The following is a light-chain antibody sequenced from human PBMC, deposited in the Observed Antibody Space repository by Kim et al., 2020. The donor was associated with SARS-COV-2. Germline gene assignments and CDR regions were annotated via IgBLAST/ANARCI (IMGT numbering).Light chain of an antibody. CDR3: HLYGSS. CDR1: QSVSSSY. J-gene: IGKJ4*01. Sequence: LSASPGERGTLSCRASQSVSSSYLAWYQQKPGQAPRLLIHGASSRAAGIPDRFSGSGSETDFTLTISRLEPEDFAVYYCHLYGSSFGGGTKVDIK. CDR2: GAS. V-gene: IGKV3-20*01.